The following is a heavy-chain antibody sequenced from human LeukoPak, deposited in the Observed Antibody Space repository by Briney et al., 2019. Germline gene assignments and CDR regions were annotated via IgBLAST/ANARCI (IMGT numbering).Heavy chain of an antibody. CDR1: GGTVVTSAYS. CDR2: VYYSGSA. V-gene: IGHV4-39*01. D-gene: IGHD2-2*03. J-gene: IGHJ4*02. CDR3: ARHGSADYFDY. Sequence: SETLSLTCTVSGGTVVTSAYSWGWIRQPPGKGLEYIGNVYYSGSAYYNPSLRSRVTLSIDTSSNQFSLRLSSVTAADTAVYYCARHGSADYFDYWGQGTLVTVSS.